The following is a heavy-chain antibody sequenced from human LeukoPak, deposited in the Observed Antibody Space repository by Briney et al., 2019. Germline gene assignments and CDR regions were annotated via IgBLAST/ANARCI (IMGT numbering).Heavy chain of an antibody. CDR1: GFTFSAYS. V-gene: IGHV3-69-1*01. CDR2: ILNGDTV. D-gene: IGHD6-13*01. J-gene: IGHJ4*02. Sequence: GGSLRLSCAASGFTFSAYSMNWVRQTPGKGLEWVSFILNGDTVSYADPVKGRFTISRDNSKNTLYLQMNSLRAEDTAVYYCARDTGSSSVFDYWGQGTLVTVSS. CDR3: ARDTGSSSVFDY.